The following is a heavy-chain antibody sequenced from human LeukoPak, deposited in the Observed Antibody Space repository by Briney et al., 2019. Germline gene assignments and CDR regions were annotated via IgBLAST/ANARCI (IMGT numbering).Heavy chain of an antibody. D-gene: IGHD5-12*01. J-gene: IGHJ4*02. Sequence: PGGSLRLSCAASGFTFSSSAMSWVRQAPGKGLEWVSSISGSGSGGSTYYADSVKGRFTISRDNSKNTLYVQMNSLRAEDTAVYYCAFGGGYSGYDWSSYFDYWGQGTLVTVSS. CDR1: GFTFSSSA. CDR2: ISGSGSGGST. CDR3: AFGGGYSGYDWSSYFDY. V-gene: IGHV3-23*01.